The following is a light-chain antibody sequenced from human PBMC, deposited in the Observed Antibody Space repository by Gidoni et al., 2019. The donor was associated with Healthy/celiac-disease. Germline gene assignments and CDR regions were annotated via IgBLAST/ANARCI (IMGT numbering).Light chain of an antibody. CDR1: QSISSY. Sequence: IQMTQSPSSLSASVGDRVTITCRASQSISSYLNWYQQKPGKAPKLLIYAASSLQSGVPSRFSGSGSGTDFTLTISSLQPEDFATYYCQQSYSPMYTFXXXTKLEIK. CDR2: AAS. J-gene: IGKJ2*01. CDR3: QQSYSPMYT. V-gene: IGKV1-39*01.